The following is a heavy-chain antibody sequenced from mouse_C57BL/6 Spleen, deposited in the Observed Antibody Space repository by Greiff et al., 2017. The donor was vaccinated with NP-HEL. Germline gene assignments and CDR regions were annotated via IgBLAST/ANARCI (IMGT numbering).Heavy chain of an antibody. CDR3: ARRGTLYYSNSYAMDY. CDR1: GYTFTSYW. V-gene: IGHV1-55*01. CDR2: IYPGSGST. Sequence: QFQLQQPGAELVKPGASVKMSCKASGYTFTSYWITWVKQRPGQGLEWIGDIYPGSGSTNYNEKFKSKATLTVATSSSTAYMQLSSLTSEDSAVYYCARRGTLYYSNSYAMDYWCQGTSVTVSS. D-gene: IGHD2-5*01. J-gene: IGHJ4*01.